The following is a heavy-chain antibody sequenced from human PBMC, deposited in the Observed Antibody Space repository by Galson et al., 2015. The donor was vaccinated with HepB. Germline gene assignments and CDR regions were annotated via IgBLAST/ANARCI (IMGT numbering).Heavy chain of an antibody. Sequence: SLRLSCAASGFTFSTYSMNWVRQAPGKGPEWVSSISSSSSYIYYADSVKGRFTISRDNAKNSLYLQMNSLRAEDTAVYYCAGAELSGSFDYWGQGTLVTVSS. CDR2: ISSSSSYI. V-gene: IGHV3-21*01. CDR1: GFTFSTYS. CDR3: AGAELSGSFDY. D-gene: IGHD3-3*01. J-gene: IGHJ4*02.